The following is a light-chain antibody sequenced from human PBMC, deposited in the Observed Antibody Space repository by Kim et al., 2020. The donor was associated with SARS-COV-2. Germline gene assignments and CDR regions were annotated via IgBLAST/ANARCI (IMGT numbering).Light chain of an antibody. CDR3: LLYYGGGWM. Sequence: PGGTVTLACASSSAAVTTAYYAHWFQQRPGQAPRALIYSTDKKHSWTPARFSGSLLGGKAALTLSGVQSEDEAEYYCLLYYGGGWMFGGGTKVTV. CDR2: STD. V-gene: IGLV7-43*01. J-gene: IGLJ3*02. CDR1: SAAVTTAYY.